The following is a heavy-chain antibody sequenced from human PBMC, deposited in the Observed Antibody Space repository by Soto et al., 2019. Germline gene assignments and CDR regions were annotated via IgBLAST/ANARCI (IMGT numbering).Heavy chain of an antibody. CDR2: ICIAKGDT. V-gene: IGHV1-18*01. CDR3: SICDCRVGSCFTYWHFHL. CDR1: GYSFDTFG. J-gene: IGHJ2*01. Sequence: QVQVVQSGAEVKKPGASVKVACKASGYSFDTFGMSWVRQAHGQGLEWMGWICIAKGDTNSAQKLKGSGTMNTDTSTSTAYMELRGLTADAAPVYYCSICDCRVGSCFTYWHFHLWGRGTLITVSS. D-gene: IGHD2-15*01.